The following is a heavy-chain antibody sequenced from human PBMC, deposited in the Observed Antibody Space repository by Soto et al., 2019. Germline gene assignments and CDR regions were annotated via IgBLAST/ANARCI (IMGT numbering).Heavy chain of an antibody. CDR2: IYYDGSV. Sequence: SETLSLTCTVSGGAIRNSIYYWGWIRQPPGKGLEWIGTIYYDGSVAYSPSLKSRVTLSVDTSRNHFSVKINSVTAADTAVYFCARHRIAVAGPLDYWGQGTLVTVFS. J-gene: IGHJ4*02. CDR3: ARHRIAVAGPLDY. V-gene: IGHV4-39*01. CDR1: GGAIRNSIYY. D-gene: IGHD6-19*01.